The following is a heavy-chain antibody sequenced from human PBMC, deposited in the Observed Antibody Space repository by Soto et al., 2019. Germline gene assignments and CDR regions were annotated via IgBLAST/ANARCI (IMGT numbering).Heavy chain of an antibody. CDR2: IYPGDSDT. J-gene: IGHJ6*02. CDR1: GYSFTSYW. D-gene: IGHD3-22*01. V-gene: IGHV5-51*01. Sequence: GESLKISCKGSGYSFTSYWIGWVRQMPGKGLELMGIIYPGDSDTRYSPSFQGQVTISADKSISTAYLQWSSLKASDTAMYYCARAKSSGYYVYYYYGMDVWGQGTTVTV. CDR3: ARAKSSGYYVYYYYGMDV.